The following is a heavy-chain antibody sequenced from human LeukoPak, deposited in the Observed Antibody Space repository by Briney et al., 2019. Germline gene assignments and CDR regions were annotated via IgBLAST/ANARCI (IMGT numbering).Heavy chain of an antibody. CDR1: GFTFSSYA. CDR3: ARDDYYDIGGYYDDAFDI. J-gene: IGHJ3*02. D-gene: IGHD3-22*01. Sequence: GGSLRLSCAASGFTFSSYAMSWVRQAPGKGLEWVSGISGSGGSTYYADSVKGRFTISRDNSKNTLYLQMNSLRAEDTAVYYCARDDYYDIGGYYDDAFDIWGQGTMVTVSS. CDR2: ISGSGGST. V-gene: IGHV3-23*01.